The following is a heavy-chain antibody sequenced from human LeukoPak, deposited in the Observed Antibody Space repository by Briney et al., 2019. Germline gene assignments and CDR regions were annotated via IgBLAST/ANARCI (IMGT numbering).Heavy chain of an antibody. CDR1: GGSFSGYY. CDR3: ARQYYYDFWSGQAWAFDI. CDR2: INHSGST. V-gene: IGHV4-34*01. D-gene: IGHD3-3*01. J-gene: IGHJ3*02. Sequence: SETLSLTCAVYGGSFSGYYWRWIRQPPGKGLEWIEEINHSGSTNYNPSLKSRVTISVDTSKNQFSLKLSSVTAADTAVYYCARQYYYDFWSGQAWAFDIWGQGTMVTVSS.